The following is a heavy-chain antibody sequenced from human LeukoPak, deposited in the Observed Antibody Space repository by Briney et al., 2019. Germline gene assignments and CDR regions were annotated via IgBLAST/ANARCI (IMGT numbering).Heavy chain of an antibody. V-gene: IGHV3-30*02. CDR2: IRYDGNDK. J-gene: IGHJ4*02. CDR3: ARDNLKD. Sequence: PGGSLRLSCAASGFTFSSYSMHWVRQAPGKGLEWVAFIRYDGNDKDDADSVKGRFTVSRDNSKNTLYLQMNSLRTEDTAVYYCARDNLKDWGQGTLVTVSS. CDR1: GFTFSSYS.